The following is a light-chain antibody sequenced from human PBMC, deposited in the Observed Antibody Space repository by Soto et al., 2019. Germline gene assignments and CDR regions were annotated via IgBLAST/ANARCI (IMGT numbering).Light chain of an antibody. J-gene: IGLJ2*01. CDR1: SSDVGGYNY. CDR3: SSYTRSSTVV. Sequence: QSALTQPASVSGSPGQSITISCTGSSSDVGGYNYVSWYQQHPGKAPRLMICEVTKRPSGVSNRFSGSKSGNTASLTISGLQAEDEADYYCSSYTRSSTVVFGGGTKLTVL. CDR2: EVT. V-gene: IGLV2-14*01.